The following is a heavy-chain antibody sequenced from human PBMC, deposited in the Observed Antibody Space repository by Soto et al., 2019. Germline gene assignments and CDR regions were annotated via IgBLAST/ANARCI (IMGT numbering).Heavy chain of an antibody. Sequence: ASVKVSCKASGYIFAVYYMHWVRQAPGQGLEWMGWINPNSGGTNYAQKFQGRVTMTRDTSIRTAYMELSRLRSDDTAVYYCARQGSGSNWLDPWGQGTLVTVSS. V-gene: IGHV1-2*02. J-gene: IGHJ5*02. CDR3: ARQGSGSNWLDP. CDR2: INPNSGGT. CDR1: GYIFAVYY. D-gene: IGHD3-10*01.